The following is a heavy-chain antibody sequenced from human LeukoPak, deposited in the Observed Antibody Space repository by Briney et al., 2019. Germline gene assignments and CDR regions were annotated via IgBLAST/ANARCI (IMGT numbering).Heavy chain of an antibody. D-gene: IGHD3-3*01. CDR1: GFTFSSFG. V-gene: IGHV3-33*01. CDR2: IWYDGSND. J-gene: IGHJ6*02. Sequence: GGSLRLSCAASGFTFSSFGMYWVRQAPGKGLEWVAVIWYDGSNDDYADSVKGRFTISRDNSKNTLYLQMNSLRAEDTAVYYCARPGFWSGYYKGDYYYGMDVWGQGTTVTVSS. CDR3: ARPGFWSGYYKGDYYYGMDV.